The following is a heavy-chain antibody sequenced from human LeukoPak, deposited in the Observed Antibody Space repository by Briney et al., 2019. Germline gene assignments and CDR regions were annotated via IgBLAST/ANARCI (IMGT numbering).Heavy chain of an antibody. V-gene: IGHV3-53*01. D-gene: IGHD3-9*01. CDR1: GFTFSSYE. CDR3: ARGHWFAHLDY. Sequence: GGSLRLSCAASGFTFSSYEMNWVRQAPGKGLEWVSIIYSGGTTYYADSVKGRFTISRDNSKNTLFLQMNSLRAEDTAVYYCARGHWFAHLDYWGQGTLVTVSS. CDR2: IYSGGTT. J-gene: IGHJ4*02.